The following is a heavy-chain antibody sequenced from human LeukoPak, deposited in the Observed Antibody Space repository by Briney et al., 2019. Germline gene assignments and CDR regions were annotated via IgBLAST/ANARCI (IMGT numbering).Heavy chain of an antibody. CDR2: INPSGGST. J-gene: IGHJ4*02. CDR3: AFNDGDSVDD. CDR1: GYTFTNYY. Sequence: ASVKVSCKASGYTFTNYYMHWVRQAPGQGLEWMGIINPSGGSTSYAQKFQGRVTMNRDTSTSTVYMELSSLRSEDTAVYYCAFNDGDSVDDWGQGTLVTVSS. V-gene: IGHV1-46*01. D-gene: IGHD2-21*02.